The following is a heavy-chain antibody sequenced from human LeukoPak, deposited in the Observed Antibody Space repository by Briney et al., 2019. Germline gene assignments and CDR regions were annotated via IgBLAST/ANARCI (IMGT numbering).Heavy chain of an antibody. V-gene: IGHV1-2*02. CDR3: ARAGSQRLSDY. J-gene: IGHJ4*02. D-gene: IGHD6-25*01. CDR1: GYIFTGYY. CDR2: INPNSGGT. Sequence: ASVKVSCKASGYIFTGYYIHWVRQAPGQGLEWMGWINPNSGGTNYAEKFQGRVTMTRDTSITTAYMELSSLRSDDRAVYYCARAGSQRLSDYWGQGTLVTVSS.